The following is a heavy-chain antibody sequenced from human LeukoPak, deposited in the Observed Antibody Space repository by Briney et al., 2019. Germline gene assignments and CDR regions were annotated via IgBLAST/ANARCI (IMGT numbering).Heavy chain of an antibody. CDR2: IYYSRST. J-gene: IGHJ3*02. CDR1: GGSISSSSYY. V-gene: IGHV4-39*01. Sequence: SETLTLTCTVYGGSISSSSYYWGWIRQPPGKGLEWIGSIYYSRSTYYNPSLKSRVTISVDTSKNQFSLKLSSVTAADTAVYYCASWGWGDIVVVPAATDAFDIWGQGTMVTVSS. D-gene: IGHD2-2*01. CDR3: ASWGWGDIVVVPAATDAFDI.